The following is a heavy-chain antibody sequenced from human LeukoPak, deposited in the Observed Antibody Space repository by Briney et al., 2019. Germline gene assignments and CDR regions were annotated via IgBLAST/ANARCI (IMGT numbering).Heavy chain of an antibody. CDR1: GFTSGDFS. V-gene: IGHV3-49*03. D-gene: IGHD3-10*01. Sequence: GGSLRLSCMASGFTSGDFSMSWFRQTPGKGLEWVGLIRNKAYGGTTEYAASVRGRFTISRDDSKSIAYLQMNSLKTEDTGMYYRCRGVTMFRDWGQGTLVTVSS. J-gene: IGHJ4*02. CDR3: CRGVTMFRD. CDR2: IRNKAYGGTT.